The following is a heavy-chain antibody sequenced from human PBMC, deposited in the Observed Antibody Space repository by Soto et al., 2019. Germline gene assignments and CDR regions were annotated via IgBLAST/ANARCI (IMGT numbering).Heavy chain of an antibody. CDR2: MNPKSGHT. CDR1: GYSFSDYS. Sequence: ASVKVSCKASGYSFSDYSINWVRQAPGQGLEWMGWMNPKSGHTAHAQKIQGRVTLTRDTSKNQVVLTMTNMDPVDTATYYCAHRPDRDYAIDYFDYWGQGTLVTVSS. CDR3: AHRPDRDYAIDYFDY. J-gene: IGHJ4*02. V-gene: IGHV1-8*01. D-gene: IGHD4-17*01.